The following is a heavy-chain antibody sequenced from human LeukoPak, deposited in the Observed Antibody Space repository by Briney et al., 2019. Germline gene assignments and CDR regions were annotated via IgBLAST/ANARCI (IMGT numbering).Heavy chain of an antibody. CDR3: ARGYCSSTSCYRMAYVSWFDP. D-gene: IGHD2-2*02. Sequence: SETLSLTCIVSGGSISSNTNYWAWIRQPPGKGLEWIGSIYYTGRTLYNPSLKSRVTISVDTSKNQFSLQLNSVTPEDTAVYYCARGYCSSTSCYRMAYVSWFDPWGQGTLVTVSS. J-gene: IGHJ5*02. CDR2: IYYTGRT. V-gene: IGHV4-39*07. CDR1: GGSISSNTNY.